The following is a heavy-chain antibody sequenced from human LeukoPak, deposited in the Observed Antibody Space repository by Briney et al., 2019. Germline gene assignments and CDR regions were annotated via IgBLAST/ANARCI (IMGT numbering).Heavy chain of an antibody. CDR2: IYYSGST. V-gene: IGHV4-59*01. D-gene: IGHD3-16*01. Sequence: PSETLSLTRTVSGGSISSYYWSWIRQPPGKGLEWIGYIYYSGSTNYNPSLKSRVTISVDTSKNQFSLKLSSVTAADTAVYYCARALEQPSRFFDYWGQGSLVTVSS. CDR1: GGSISSYY. J-gene: IGHJ4*02. CDR3: ARALEQPSRFFDY.